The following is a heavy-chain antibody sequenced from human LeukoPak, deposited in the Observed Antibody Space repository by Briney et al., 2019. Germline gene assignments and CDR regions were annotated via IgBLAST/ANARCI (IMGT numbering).Heavy chain of an antibody. D-gene: IGHD5-18*01. CDR3: ARGGGFGYSYGGYYYMDV. CDR2: IGTNADT. J-gene: IGHJ6*03. CDR1: GFTFCSYD. Sequence: GGSLRLSCAASGFTFCSYDMHWVRQTAGQGLEWVSTIGTNADTYYLASVKGRFTISRENAKNSLYLQMNSLRAGDTAVYYCARGGGFGYSYGGYYYMDVWGKGTTVTVSS. V-gene: IGHV3-13*01.